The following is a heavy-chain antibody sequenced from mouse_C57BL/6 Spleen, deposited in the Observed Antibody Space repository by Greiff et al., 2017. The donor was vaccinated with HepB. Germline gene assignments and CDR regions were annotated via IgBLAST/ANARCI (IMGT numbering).Heavy chain of an antibody. V-gene: IGHV1-80*01. Sequence: QVQLQQSGAELVKPGASVKISCKASGYAFSSYWMNWVKQRPGKGLEWIGQIYPGDGDTNYNGKFKGKATLTADKSSSTAYMQLSSLTSEDSAVYFCARETMGGNFDYWGQGTTLTVSS. CDR3: ARETMGGNFDY. CDR2: IYPGDGDT. D-gene: IGHD1-1*02. J-gene: IGHJ2*01. CDR1: GYAFSSYW.